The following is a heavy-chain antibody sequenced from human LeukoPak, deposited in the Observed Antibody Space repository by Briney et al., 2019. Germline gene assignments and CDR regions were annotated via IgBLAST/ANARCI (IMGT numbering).Heavy chain of an antibody. V-gene: IGHV1-69*10. Sequence: ASVTVPCKASGGTFSSYAISWVRQAPGQGVEWMGGIIPILGIANYAQKFQGRVTITADKSTSTAYMELSSLRSEDTAVYYCASKGPNYYGSGSYLFDYWGQGTLVTVSS. CDR2: IIPILGIA. CDR1: GGTFSSYA. D-gene: IGHD3-10*01. CDR3: ASKGPNYYGSGSYLFDY. J-gene: IGHJ4*02.